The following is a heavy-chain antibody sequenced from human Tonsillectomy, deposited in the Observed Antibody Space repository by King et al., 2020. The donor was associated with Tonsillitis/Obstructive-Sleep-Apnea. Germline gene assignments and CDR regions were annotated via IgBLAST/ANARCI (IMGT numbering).Heavy chain of an antibody. CDR1: GFTFSSYW. J-gene: IGHJ4*02. CDR3: ARGDYYDRSGYYYPFDY. V-gene: IGHV3-74*01. D-gene: IGHD3-22*01. CDR2: INSDGSST. Sequence: VQLVESGGGLVQPGGSLRLSCAASGFTFSSYWMHWVRQAPGKGLVWVSRINSDGSSTSYADSVKGRFTISRDNAKNTLYLQMNSLRAEDTAVYYCARGDYYDRSGYYYPFDYWGQGTLVTVSS.